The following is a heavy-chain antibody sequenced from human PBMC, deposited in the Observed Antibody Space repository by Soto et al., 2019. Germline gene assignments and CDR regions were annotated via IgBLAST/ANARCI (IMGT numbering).Heavy chain of an antibody. CDR1: GGSISSGGYS. CDR2: IYHSGST. Sequence: SETLSLTCAVSGGSISSGGYSWSWIRQPPGKGLEWIGYIYHSGSTYYNPSLKSRVTISVDRSKNQFSLKLSSVTAADTAVYYCARGGDYGDYPTYYFDYWGQGTLVTVSS. V-gene: IGHV4-30-2*01. D-gene: IGHD4-17*01. J-gene: IGHJ4*02. CDR3: ARGGDYGDYPTYYFDY.